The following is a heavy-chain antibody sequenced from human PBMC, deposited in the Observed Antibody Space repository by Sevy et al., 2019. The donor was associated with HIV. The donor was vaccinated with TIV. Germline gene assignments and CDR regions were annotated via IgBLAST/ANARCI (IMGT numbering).Heavy chain of an antibody. V-gene: IGHV3-23*01. Sequence: GGSLRLSCAASGFTFISYAMSWVRQAPGKGLEWVSTISPGGGSTYYADSVKGRFSISRDNSRNTVDLQINSLRADATAVYYCATEQISGYDWGQGTLVTVSS. D-gene: IGHD5-12*01. J-gene: IGHJ4*02. CDR1: GFTFISYA. CDR3: ATEQISGYD. CDR2: ISPGGGST.